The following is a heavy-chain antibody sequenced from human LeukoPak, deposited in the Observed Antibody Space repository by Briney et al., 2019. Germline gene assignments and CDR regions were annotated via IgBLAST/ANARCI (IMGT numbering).Heavy chain of an antibody. CDR3: ARLGYCSSASCGPLDY. V-gene: IGHV4-31*03. J-gene: IGHJ4*02. D-gene: IGHD2-2*01. CDR1: GGSISSGGYY. CDR2: IYYSGST. Sequence: TSETLSLTCTVSGGSISSGGYYWSWIRQHPGKGLEWIGYIYYSGSTYYNPSLKSRVTISVDTSKNHFSLKLNSVTAADTALYYCARLGYCSSASCGPLDYWGQGTLVTVSS.